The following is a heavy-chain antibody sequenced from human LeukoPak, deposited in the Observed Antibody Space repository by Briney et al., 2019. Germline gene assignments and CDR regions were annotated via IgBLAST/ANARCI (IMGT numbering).Heavy chain of an antibody. CDR3: ARGRGPYSSGWYGYYYYGMDV. Sequence: GASVKVSCKASGYTFTGYYMHWVRQAPGQGLEWMGWINPNSGGTNYAQKFQGRVTMTRDTSISTAYMELSRLRSDDTAVDYCARGRGPYSSGWYGYYYYGMDVWGQGTTVTVSS. J-gene: IGHJ6*02. CDR2: INPNSGGT. V-gene: IGHV1-2*02. CDR1: GYTFTGYY. D-gene: IGHD6-19*01.